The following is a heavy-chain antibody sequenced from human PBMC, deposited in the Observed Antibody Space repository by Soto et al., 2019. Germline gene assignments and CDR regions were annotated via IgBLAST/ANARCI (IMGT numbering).Heavy chain of an antibody. CDR2: IFSNDEK. D-gene: IGHD6-13*01. CDR3: ARIPRYSSSWYGMDV. Sequence: QVTLKESGPVLVKPTETLTLTCTVSGFSLSNARMGVSWIRQPPGKALEWLAHIFSNDEKSYSTSLKSRLTIXXDXYXIQVVLTMTNMDPVDTATYYCARIPRYSSSWYGMDVWGQGTTVTVSS. CDR1: GFSLSNARMG. J-gene: IGHJ6*02. V-gene: IGHV2-26*01.